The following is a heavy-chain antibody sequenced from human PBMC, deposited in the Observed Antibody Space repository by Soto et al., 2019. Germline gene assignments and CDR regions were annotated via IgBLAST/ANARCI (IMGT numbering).Heavy chain of an antibody. J-gene: IGHJ3*02. CDR1: GFTFSNAW. CDR2: IKSKTDGGTT. D-gene: IGHD2-2*01. CDR3: TTDPSMTVVPAGDAFDI. V-gene: IGHV3-15*01. Sequence: EVQLVESGGGLVKPGGSLRLSCAASGFTFSNAWMSWVRQAPGKGLEWVGRIKSKTDGGTTDYAAPVKGRFTISRDDSKNTLYLQMNSLKTEDTAVYYCTTDPSMTVVPAGDAFDIWGQGTMVTVSS.